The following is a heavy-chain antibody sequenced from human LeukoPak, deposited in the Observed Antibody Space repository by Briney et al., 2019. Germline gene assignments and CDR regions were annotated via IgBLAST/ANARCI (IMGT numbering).Heavy chain of an antibody. CDR2: NYYSGST. V-gene: IGHV4-59*12. D-gene: IGHD3-10*01. Sequence: SETLSLTCTVSGGSISSYYWSWIRQPPGKGLEWIGYNYYSGSTNYNPSLKSRVTISVDTSKNQFSLKLNSVTAADTAVYYCARDPAYYGSGSSTYGMDVWGQGTTVTVSS. J-gene: IGHJ6*02. CDR3: ARDPAYYGSGSSTYGMDV. CDR1: GGSISSYY.